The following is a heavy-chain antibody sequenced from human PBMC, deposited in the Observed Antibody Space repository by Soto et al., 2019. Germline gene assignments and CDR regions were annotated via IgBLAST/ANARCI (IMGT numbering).Heavy chain of an antibody. CDR3: ARREVTYYYGSGSYYFDY. CDR1: GYSFTSYW. D-gene: IGHD3-10*01. CDR2: IYPGDSDT. Sequence: PGASLKISCKGSGYSFTSYWIGWVRQMPGKGLEWMGIIYPGDSDTRYSPSFQGQVTISADKSISTAYLQWSSLKASDTAMYYCARREVTYYYGSGSYYFDYWGQGTLVTVSS. V-gene: IGHV5-51*01. J-gene: IGHJ4*02.